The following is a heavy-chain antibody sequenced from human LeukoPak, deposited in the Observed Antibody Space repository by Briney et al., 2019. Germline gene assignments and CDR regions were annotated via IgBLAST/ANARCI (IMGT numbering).Heavy chain of an antibody. V-gene: IGHV3-23*01. CDR3: ARVDSSGWYRPPDY. J-gene: IGHJ4*01. D-gene: IGHD6-19*01. Sequence: GGTLRLSCAASGFTFSNYGMSWVRQAPGKGLEWVSSISGSGDSTYYADSVEGRFTISRDNTRNSLYLQMNSLRAEDTAVYYCARVDSSGWYRPPDYWGHGTLVTVSS. CDR2: ISGSGDST. CDR1: GFTFSNYG.